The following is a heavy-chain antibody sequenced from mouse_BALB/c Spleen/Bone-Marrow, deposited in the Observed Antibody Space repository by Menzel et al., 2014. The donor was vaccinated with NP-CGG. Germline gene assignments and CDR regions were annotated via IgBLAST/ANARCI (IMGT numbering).Heavy chain of an antibody. CDR2: IYPSDSYT. CDR1: GYTFTNNW. V-gene: IGHV1-69*02. D-gene: IGHD1-1*01. CDR3: TRGSSYVGYAMDY. Sequence: VQLQQSGAELVRPGASVKLSCKASGYTFTNNWINWVKRRPGQGLEWIGNIYPSDSYTNYNQKFKDKATLTVDKSSSTAYMQLSSPTSEDSAVYYCTRGSSYVGYAMDYWGQGTSVTVSS. J-gene: IGHJ4*01.